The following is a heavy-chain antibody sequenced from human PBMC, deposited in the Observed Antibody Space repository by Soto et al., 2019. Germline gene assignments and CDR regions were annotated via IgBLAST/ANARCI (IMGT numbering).Heavy chain of an antibody. CDR1: GFTFSSYA. J-gene: IGHJ4*02. D-gene: IGHD2-15*01. Sequence: GGSLRLSCAAPGFTFSSYAMSWVRQAPGKGLEWVSAITDNGGSTYYADSVKGRFTISRDNSKYTLYLQMNSLRAEDTAVYYCVKGSRASRPYYFDYWGQGTLVTVSS. CDR2: ITDNGGST. CDR3: VKGSRASRPYYFDY. V-gene: IGHV3-23*01.